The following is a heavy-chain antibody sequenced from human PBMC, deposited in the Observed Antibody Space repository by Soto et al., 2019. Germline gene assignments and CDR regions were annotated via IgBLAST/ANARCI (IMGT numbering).Heavy chain of an antibody. D-gene: IGHD2-2*01. J-gene: IGHJ6*02. Sequence: GGSLRLSCAASGFTVSSNYMSWVRQAPGKGLEWVSVIYSGGSTYYADSVKGRFTISRDNSKNTLYLQMNSLRAEDTAVYYCASANCISTSCYYYYYGMDVWGQGTTVTVSS. V-gene: IGHV3-53*01. CDR3: ASANCISTSCYYYYYGMDV. CDR1: GFTVSSNY. CDR2: IYSGGST.